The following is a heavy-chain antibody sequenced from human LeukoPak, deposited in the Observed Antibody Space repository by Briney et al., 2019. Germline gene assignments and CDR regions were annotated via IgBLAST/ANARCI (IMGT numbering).Heavy chain of an antibody. V-gene: IGHV3-21*01. CDR1: GFTFSSYS. Sequence: GGSLRLSCAASGFTFSSYSMNWVRQAPGKGLEWVSSISSSSSYIYYADSVKGRFTISRDNAKNSLYLQMNSLRAEDTAVYYCARIWTGTSDSFDYWGQGTLVTVSS. J-gene: IGHJ4*02. CDR3: ARIWTGTSDSFDY. D-gene: IGHD1-1*01. CDR2: ISSSSSYI.